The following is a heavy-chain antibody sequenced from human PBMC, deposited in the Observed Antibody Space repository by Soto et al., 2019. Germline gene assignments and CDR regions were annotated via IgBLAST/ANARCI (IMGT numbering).Heavy chain of an antibody. CDR3: ATKAYSNQNGFDP. Sequence: SETLSLTCTVSGGSISSYYWSWIRQPPGKGLEWIGYIYYSGSTNYNPSLKSRVTISVDTSKNQSSLKLSSVTAADTAVYYCATKAYSNQNGFDPWGQGTLVTVSS. J-gene: IGHJ5*02. CDR1: GGSISSYY. V-gene: IGHV4-59*08. D-gene: IGHD4-4*01. CDR2: IYYSGST.